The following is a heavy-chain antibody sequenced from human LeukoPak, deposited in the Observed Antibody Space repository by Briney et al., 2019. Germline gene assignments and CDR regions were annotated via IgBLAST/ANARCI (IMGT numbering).Heavy chain of an antibody. D-gene: IGHD2-15*01. J-gene: IGHJ4*02. Sequence: GGSLRLSCAASGFTFSSYWMSWVRQAPGKGLEWVANIKQDGSEKYYVDSVKGRFTISRDNAKNSLYLQMNSLRAEDTAVYYCARQYCSGGSCYIDYWGQGTLVTVSS. CDR1: GFTFSSYW. CDR3: ARQYCSGGSCYIDY. CDR2: IKQDGSEK. V-gene: IGHV3-7*01.